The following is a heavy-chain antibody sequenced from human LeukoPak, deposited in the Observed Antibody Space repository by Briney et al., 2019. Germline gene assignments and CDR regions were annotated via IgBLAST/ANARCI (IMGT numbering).Heavy chain of an antibody. CDR1: GYTFSSYG. Sequence: ASVKVSCKASGYTFSSYGISWVRQAPGQGLEWLGYISAYNGNTNYAQKVQGRITMTTDTSTSTAYMEMRSLRSDDTAVYYCARGSWFGDLLYAQPAYYFDYWGQGTLVTVSS. V-gene: IGHV1-18*01. D-gene: IGHD3-10*01. CDR3: ARGSWFGDLLYAQPAYYFDY. J-gene: IGHJ4*02. CDR2: ISAYNGNT.